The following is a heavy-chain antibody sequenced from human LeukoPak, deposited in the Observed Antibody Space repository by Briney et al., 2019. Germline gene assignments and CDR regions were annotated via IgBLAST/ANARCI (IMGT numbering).Heavy chain of an antibody. CDR1: GGSISSGGYS. J-gene: IGHJ5*02. Sequence: PSQTLSLTCAVSGGSISSGGYSWSCIRQPPGKGLEWIGYIYHSGSTYYNPSLKSRVTISVDRSKNQFSLKLSSVTAADTAVYYCARGTRSSEFDPWGQGTLVTVSS. CDR3: ARGTRSSEFDP. V-gene: IGHV4-30-2*01. D-gene: IGHD1/OR15-1a*01. CDR2: IYHSGST.